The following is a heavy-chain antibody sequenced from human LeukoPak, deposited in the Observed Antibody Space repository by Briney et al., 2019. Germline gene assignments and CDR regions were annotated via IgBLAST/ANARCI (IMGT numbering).Heavy chain of an antibody. J-gene: IGHJ6*02. CDR1: GYTFTGYY. CDR3: ARGYSSSSWKTFYAYYYGMDV. Sequence: EASVKVSCKASGYTFTGYYMHWVRQAPGQGLEWMGWINPNSGGTNYAQKFQGWVTMTRDTSISTAYMELSRLRSDDTAVYYCARGYSSSSWKTFYAYYYGMDVWGQGTKVTVSS. V-gene: IGHV1-2*04. D-gene: IGHD6-6*01. CDR2: INPNSGGT.